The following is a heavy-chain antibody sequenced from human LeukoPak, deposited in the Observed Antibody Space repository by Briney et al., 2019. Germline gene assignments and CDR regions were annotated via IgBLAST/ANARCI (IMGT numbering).Heavy chain of an antibody. J-gene: IGHJ4*02. D-gene: IGHD3-10*01. CDR2: IYYTGNT. CDR3: ARGHYYGSGSYVDY. V-gene: IGHV4-59*12. Sequence: PSETLSLTCTVSGGSISNYYWTWIRQPPGKGLEWIGYIYYTGNTNYNPSLKSRVTISVLTSKNQFSLKLSSVTAADTAVYYCARGHYYGSGSYVDYWGQGTLVTVSS. CDR1: GGSISNYY.